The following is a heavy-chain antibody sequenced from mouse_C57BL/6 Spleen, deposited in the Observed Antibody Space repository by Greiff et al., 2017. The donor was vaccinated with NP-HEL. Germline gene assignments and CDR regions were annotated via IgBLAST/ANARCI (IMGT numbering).Heavy chain of an antibody. CDR1: GYTFTSYW. CDR2: IDPSDSYT. V-gene: IGHV1-59*01. J-gene: IGHJ4*01. D-gene: IGHD2-3*01. CDR3: ARSDDGYYAMDY. Sequence: VQLQQPGAELVRPGTSVKLSCKASGYTFTSYWMHWVKQRPGQGLEWIGVIDPSDSYTNYNQKFKGKATLTVDTSSSTAYMQLSSLTSEDSAVYYCARSDDGYYAMDYWGQGTSVTVSS.